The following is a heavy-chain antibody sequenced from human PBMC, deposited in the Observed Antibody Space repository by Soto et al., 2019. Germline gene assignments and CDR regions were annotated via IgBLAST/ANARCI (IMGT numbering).Heavy chain of an antibody. J-gene: IGHJ5*02. V-gene: IGHV4-59*01. Sequence: PSQTQSLPCTVSGGSIASSYWSWIRRPPGKGLEWIAYIYDTGISGYTPSTSYNPSLKSRVTMSVDTTRNHVSLHLTAVTAADTAVYFCARVAINYHANSAMFDPWGRGAQVTVSS. CDR3: ARVAINYHANSAMFDP. CDR2: IYDTGISGYTPST. D-gene: IGHD3-10*01. CDR1: GGSIASSY.